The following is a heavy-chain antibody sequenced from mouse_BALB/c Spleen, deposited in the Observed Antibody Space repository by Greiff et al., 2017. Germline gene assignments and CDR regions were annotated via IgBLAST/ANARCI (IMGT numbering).Heavy chain of an antibody. V-gene: IGHV1-80*01. CDR1: GYAFSSYW. CDR2: IYPGDGDT. CDR3: ASEGVTTPHYFDY. J-gene: IGHJ2*01. D-gene: IGHD2-3*01. Sequence: QVQLQQSGAELVRPGSSVKISCKASGYAFSSYWMNWVKQRPGQGLEWIGQIYPGDGDTNYNGKFKGKATLTADKSSSTAYMQLSSLTSEDSAVYYCASEGVTTPHYFDYWGQGTTLTVSS.